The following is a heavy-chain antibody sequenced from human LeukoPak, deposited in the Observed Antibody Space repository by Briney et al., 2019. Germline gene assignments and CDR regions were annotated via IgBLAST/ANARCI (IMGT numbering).Heavy chain of an antibody. J-gene: IGHJ4*02. D-gene: IGHD5-24*01. CDR3: AREREMATISPLVY. CDR1: GGTFSSYA. CDR2: IIPIFGIA. V-gene: IGHV1-69*04. Sequence: SVKVSCKASGGTFSSYAISWVRQAPEQGLEWMGRIIPIFGIANYAQKFQGRVTITADKSTSTAYMELSSLRSEDTAVYYCAREREMATISPLVYWGQGTLVTVSS.